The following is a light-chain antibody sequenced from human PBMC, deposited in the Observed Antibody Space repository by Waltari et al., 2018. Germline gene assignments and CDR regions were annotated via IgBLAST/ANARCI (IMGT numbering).Light chain of an antibody. J-gene: IGKJ1*01. CDR1: QGISNS. Sequence: LQMTQPPSSLSASVEDRLTITCRASQGISNSLAWYQQKPGKAPKLLLYAASRLESGVPSRFSGSGSGTDYTLTISGLQPEEFATDYCQQYYSTPPTFGQGTKVEIK. CDR3: QQYYSTPPT. V-gene: IGKV1-NL1*01. CDR2: AAS.